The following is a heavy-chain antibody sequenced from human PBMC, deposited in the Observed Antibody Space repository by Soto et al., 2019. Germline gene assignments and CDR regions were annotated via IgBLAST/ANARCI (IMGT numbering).Heavy chain of an antibody. D-gene: IGHD2-15*01. CDR2: IAPLGDTT. CDR3: ARGGYPGFCSGGSCPYFCDF. Sequence: EVSLLESGGGLAQPGGSLRLSCAASGFSFRSYVMTWVRQAPGRGLERVATIAPLGDTTNYADSVRGRFTISRDNSKNSLYLQMNSLTVEDAAVYYCARGGYPGFCSGGSCPYFCDFWGQGTLVTVSS. J-gene: IGHJ4*02. V-gene: IGHV3-23*01. CDR1: GFSFRSYV.